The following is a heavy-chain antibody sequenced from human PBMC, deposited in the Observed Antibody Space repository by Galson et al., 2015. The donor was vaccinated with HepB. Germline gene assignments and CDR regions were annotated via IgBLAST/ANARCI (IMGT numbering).Heavy chain of an antibody. CDR1: GFTFSDYY. V-gene: IGHV3-11*05. CDR3: ARAQQWLVGYFDY. Sequence: SLRLSCAASGFTFSDYYMSWIRQAPGKGLEWVSYISSSSSYTNYADSVKGRFTISRDNAKNSLYLQMNSLRAEDTAVYYCARAQQWLVGYFDYWGQGTLVTVSS. J-gene: IGHJ4*02. CDR2: ISSSSSYT. D-gene: IGHD6-19*01.